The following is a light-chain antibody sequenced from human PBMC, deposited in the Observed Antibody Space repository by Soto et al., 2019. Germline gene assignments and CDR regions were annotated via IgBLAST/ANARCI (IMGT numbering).Light chain of an antibody. CDR3: QQYNNWPPTWT. Sequence: EIVMTQSPAPLSVSPGARATLSCRASQSVSSNVAWYQQKPGQAPRLLIYGASTRATGIPARFSGSGSGTEFTLTISSLQSEDFAVYYCQQYNNWPPTWTFGQGTKVEIK. J-gene: IGKJ1*01. V-gene: IGKV3-15*01. CDR1: QSVSSN. CDR2: GAS.